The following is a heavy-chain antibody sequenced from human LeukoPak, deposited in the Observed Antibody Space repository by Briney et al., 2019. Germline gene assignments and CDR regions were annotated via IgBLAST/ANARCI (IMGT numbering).Heavy chain of an antibody. CDR3: ARDGYSDSSSYDYPPSV. CDR1: GGSISSYY. V-gene: IGHV4-59*01. Sequence: PSETLSLTCTVSGGSISSYYWSWIRQPPGKGLEWIGYMSYSGSSSYNPSLRSRVTISVDASKKQFSLKLSSVTAADTAVYYCARDGYSDSSSYDYPPSVWGQGTLVTVSS. CDR2: MSYSGSS. D-gene: IGHD3-22*01. J-gene: IGHJ4*02.